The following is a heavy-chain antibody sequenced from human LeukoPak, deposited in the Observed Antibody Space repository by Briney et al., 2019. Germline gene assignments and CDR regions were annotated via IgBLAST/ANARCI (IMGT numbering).Heavy chain of an antibody. CDR2: IYTSGST. Sequence: SETPSLTCTVSGGSISSYYWSWIRQPAGKGLEWIGRIYTSGSTNYNPSLKSRVTMSVDTSKNQFSLKLSSVTAADTAVYYCARELVPAAAFDYWGQGTLVTVSS. V-gene: IGHV4-4*07. CDR1: GGSISSYY. D-gene: IGHD2-2*01. CDR3: ARELVPAAAFDY. J-gene: IGHJ4*02.